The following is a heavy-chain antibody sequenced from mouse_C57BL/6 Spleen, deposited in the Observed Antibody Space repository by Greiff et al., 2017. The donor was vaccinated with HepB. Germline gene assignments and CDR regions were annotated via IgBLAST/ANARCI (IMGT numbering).Heavy chain of an antibody. Sequence: QVQLQQSGPELVKPGASVKISCKASGYAFSSSWMNWVKQRPGKGLEWIGRIYPGDGDTNYNGKFKGKATLTADKSSSTAYMQLSSLTSEDSAVYVCERCRTAQALNYFDYWGQGTTLTVSS. V-gene: IGHV1-82*01. J-gene: IGHJ2*01. D-gene: IGHD3-2*02. CDR2: IYPGDGDT. CDR3: ERCRTAQALNYFDY. CDR1: GYAFSSSW.